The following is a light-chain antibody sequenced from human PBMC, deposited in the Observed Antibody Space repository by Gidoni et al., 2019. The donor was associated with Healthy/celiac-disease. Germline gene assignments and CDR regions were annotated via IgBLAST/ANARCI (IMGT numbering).Light chain of an antibody. Sequence: EIVLTKSTATLSLSPGERATLSCRASQRVSSYLAWYQQKPGQAPRLLIYDASNRATGIPARFSGSGSGTDFTLTISSLEPEDFAVYYCQQRSNWPGLTFGGGTKVEIK. CDR1: QRVSSY. CDR2: DAS. V-gene: IGKV3-11*01. J-gene: IGKJ4*01. CDR3: QQRSNWPGLT.